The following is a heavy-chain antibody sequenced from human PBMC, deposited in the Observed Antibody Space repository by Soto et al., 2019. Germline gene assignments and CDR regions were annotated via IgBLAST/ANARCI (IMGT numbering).Heavy chain of an antibody. CDR3: ARVRSPGHPPYNWFDP. J-gene: IGHJ5*02. CDR1: GYTFISSD. CDR2: ISAYNGNT. V-gene: IGHV1-18*04. Sequence: AASVKVSGKASGYTFISSDITWVRQAPGQGLEWMGWISAYNGNTNVPQNLQGRVILTTDTSTDTAYMELRSLRSDDTAMYYCARVRSPGHPPYNWFDPWGQGTLVTVSS.